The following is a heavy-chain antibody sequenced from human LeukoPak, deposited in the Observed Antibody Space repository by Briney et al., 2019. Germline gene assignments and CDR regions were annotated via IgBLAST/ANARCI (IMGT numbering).Heavy chain of an antibody. CDR1: GFTFSSYA. CDR2: ISSSSSYI. J-gene: IGHJ4*02. D-gene: IGHD5-18*01. V-gene: IGHV3-21*01. Sequence: GGSLRLSCAASGFTFSSYAMSWVRQAPGKGLEWVSSISSSSSYIYYADSVKGRFTISRDNAKNSLYLQMNSLRAEDTAVYYCARDGYSYGNFDYWGQGTLVTVSS. CDR3: ARDGYSYGNFDY.